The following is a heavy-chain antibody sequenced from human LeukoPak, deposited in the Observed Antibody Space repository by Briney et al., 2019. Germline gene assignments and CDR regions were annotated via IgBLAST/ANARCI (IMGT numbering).Heavy chain of an antibody. D-gene: IGHD3-10*01. V-gene: IGHV3-21*01. CDR1: GFTFGSYN. J-gene: IGHJ4*02. CDR2: ISSSSGYI. CDR3: ATVRGGNTRDFDY. Sequence: GGPLRLSCATSGFTFGSYNINCLRQAPGKGLEWVSSISSSSGYIYYADSVKGRFTISRDNAKNSLYLQMNSLRAEDTAVYHCATVRGGNTRDFDYWGQGTLVTVSS.